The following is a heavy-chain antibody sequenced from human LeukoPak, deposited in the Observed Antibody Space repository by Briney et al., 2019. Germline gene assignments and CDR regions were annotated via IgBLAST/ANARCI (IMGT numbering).Heavy chain of an antibody. J-gene: IGHJ4*02. CDR2: INHSGST. CDR1: GGSISSYY. V-gene: IGHV4-34*01. Sequence: SETLSLTCTVSGGSISSYYWSWIRQPPGKGLEWIGEINHSGSTNYNPSLKSRVTISVDTSKNQFSLKLSSVTAADTAVYYCARAHTDSGSYEFDYWGQGTLVTVSS. D-gene: IGHD1-26*01. CDR3: ARAHTDSGSYEFDY.